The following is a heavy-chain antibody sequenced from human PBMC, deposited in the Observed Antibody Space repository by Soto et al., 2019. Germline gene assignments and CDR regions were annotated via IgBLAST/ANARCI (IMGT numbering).Heavy chain of an antibody. V-gene: IGHV4-31*03. CDR1: VGSISSGGYY. CDR3: ARESVYYYDTSGPEY. J-gene: IGHJ4*02. D-gene: IGHD3-22*01. CDR2: IYYSGST. Sequence: SETLSLICTVSVGSISSGGYYCSWIRQHPWKGLEWIGYIYYSGSTYYNPSLKSRVTISVDTSKNQFSLKLSSVTAADTAVYYWARESVYYYDTSGPEYWGEGTSVTLPS.